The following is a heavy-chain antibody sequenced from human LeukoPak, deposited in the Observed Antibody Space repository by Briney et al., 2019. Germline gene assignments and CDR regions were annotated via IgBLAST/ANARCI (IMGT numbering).Heavy chain of an antibody. CDR1: GGSISSYY. CDR3: ARVIVGYDILTGYPNYFDY. Sequence: SETLSLTCTVSGGSISSYYWSWIRQPPGKGLEWIGYIYYSGSTNYNPSLKSRVTISVNTSKNQFSLKLSSVTAADTAVYYCARVIVGYDILTGYPNYFDYWGQGTLVTVSS. J-gene: IGHJ4*02. V-gene: IGHV4-59*01. CDR2: IYYSGST. D-gene: IGHD3-9*01.